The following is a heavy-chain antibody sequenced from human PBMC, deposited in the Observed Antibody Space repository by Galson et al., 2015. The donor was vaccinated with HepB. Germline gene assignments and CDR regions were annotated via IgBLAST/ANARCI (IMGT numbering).Heavy chain of an antibody. Sequence: SLRLSCAASGFSFTRYAMTWVRQAPGKGLEWVSSITSSGGNRYYTDSVKGRFTVSRDNSKNTLLLKLNSLRAEDTAVYYCARAQWLRDFDHWGQGTLVTVSS. CDR3: ARAQWLRDFDH. J-gene: IGHJ4*02. CDR2: ITSSGGNR. CDR1: GFSFTRYA. V-gene: IGHV3-23*01. D-gene: IGHD5-12*01.